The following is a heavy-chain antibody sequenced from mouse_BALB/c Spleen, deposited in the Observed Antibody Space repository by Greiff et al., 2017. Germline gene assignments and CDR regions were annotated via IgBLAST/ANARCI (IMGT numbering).Heavy chain of an antibody. CDR1: GFTFSSFG. V-gene: IGHV5-17*02. J-gene: IGHJ1*01. Sequence: EVMLVESGGGLVQPGGSRKLSCAASGFTFSSFGMHWVRQAPEKGLEWVAYISSGSRTIYYADTVKGRFTISRDNPKNTLFLQMTSLRSEDTAMYYCAKGYYGSSPSYWYFDVWGAGTTVTVSS. CDR2: ISSGSRTI. CDR3: AKGYYGSSPSYWYFDV. D-gene: IGHD1-1*01.